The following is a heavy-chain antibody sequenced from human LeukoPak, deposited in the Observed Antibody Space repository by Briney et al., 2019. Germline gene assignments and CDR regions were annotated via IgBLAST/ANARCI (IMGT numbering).Heavy chain of an antibody. CDR1: GGSISSGGYY. Sequence: SETLSLTCTVSGGSISSGGYYWSWIRQPPGKGLEWIGYIYHSGSTYYNPSLESRVTISVDRSKNQFSLKLSSVTAADTAVYYCARDPLPDYWGQGTLVTVSS. CDR3: ARDPLPDY. V-gene: IGHV4-30-2*01. J-gene: IGHJ4*02. CDR2: IYHSGST.